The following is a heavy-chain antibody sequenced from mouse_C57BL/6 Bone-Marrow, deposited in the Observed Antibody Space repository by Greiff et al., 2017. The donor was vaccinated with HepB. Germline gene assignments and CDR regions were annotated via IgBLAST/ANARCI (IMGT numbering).Heavy chain of an antibody. CDR1: GFNIKDDY. Sequence: VQLQPSGAELVRPGASVKLSCTASGFNIKDDYMHWVKQRPEQGLEWIGWIDPENGDTEYASKFQGKATITADTSSNTAYLQLSSLTSEDTAVYYCTTPYYGSSSAWFAYWGQGTLVTVSA. D-gene: IGHD1-1*01. J-gene: IGHJ3*01. V-gene: IGHV14-4*01. CDR2: IDPENGDT. CDR3: TTPYYGSSSAWFAY.